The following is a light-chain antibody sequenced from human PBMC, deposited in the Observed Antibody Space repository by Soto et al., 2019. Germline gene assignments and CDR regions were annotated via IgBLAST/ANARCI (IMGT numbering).Light chain of an antibody. J-gene: IGKJ5*01. CDR2: DTS. Sequence: ELVLTQSPATLSLSPGERATLSCRASQFLSSYLAWYQQKPGQPPRLLIYDTSNRAAGIPARFSGSRSGTDFTLTISSLEPGDFAVYFCHQRNKFGQGTRLEIK. CDR3: HQRNK. CDR1: QFLSSY. V-gene: IGKV3-11*01.